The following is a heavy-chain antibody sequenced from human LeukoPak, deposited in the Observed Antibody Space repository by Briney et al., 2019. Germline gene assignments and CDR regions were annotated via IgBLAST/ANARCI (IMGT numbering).Heavy chain of an antibody. V-gene: IGHV1-2*02. J-gene: IGHJ6*03. CDR1: GYTFTGYY. D-gene: IGHD3-10*01. Sequence: ASVKVSCKASGYTFTGYYMHWVRQAPGQGLEWMGWINPNSGGTNYAQKFQGRVTMTRDTSISTAYMELSRLRSDNTAVYYCARDPGGGYYGSGSYGLGYYYYMDVWGKGTTVTISS. CDR2: INPNSGGT. CDR3: ARDPGGGYYGSGSYGLGYYYYMDV.